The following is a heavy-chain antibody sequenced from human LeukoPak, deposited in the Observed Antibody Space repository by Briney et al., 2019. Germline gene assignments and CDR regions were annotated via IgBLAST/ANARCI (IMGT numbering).Heavy chain of an antibody. CDR2: IYSGGST. D-gene: IGHD3-3*01. Sequence: PGGSLRLSCAASGFTVSSNYMSWVRQAPGKGLECVSVIYSGGSTYYADSVKGRFTISRDNSKSTLYIQMNSLRAEDTAVYYCAKGIFGVVKPTLFDYWGQGTLVTVSS. CDR1: GFTVSSNY. V-gene: IGHV3-53*01. CDR3: AKGIFGVVKPTLFDY. J-gene: IGHJ4*02.